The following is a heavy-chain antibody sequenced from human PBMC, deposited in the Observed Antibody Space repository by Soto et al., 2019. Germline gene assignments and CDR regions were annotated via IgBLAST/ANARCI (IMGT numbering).Heavy chain of an antibody. V-gene: IGHV3-15*01. CDR1: GFTFNTAW. Sequence: GGSLRLSCAASGFTFNTAWLTWVRQAPGKGLEWVGRIKGKPDGGATDYAALVEGRFMISRDDSRNTVFLQMNSLKTDDTAVYYCTAGSPFNYWGPGTLVTVSS. J-gene: IGHJ4*02. CDR3: TAGSPFNY. CDR2: IKGKPDGGAT.